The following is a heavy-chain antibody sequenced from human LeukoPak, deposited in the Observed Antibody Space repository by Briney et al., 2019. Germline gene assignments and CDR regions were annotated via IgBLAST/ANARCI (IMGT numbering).Heavy chain of an antibody. V-gene: IGHV4-4*07. D-gene: IGHD1-26*01. CDR3: ARDLAYRGKGYFDY. CDR1: GGSISSYY. CDR2: IYTSGST. J-gene: IGHJ4*02. Sequence: PSETLSLTCTVSGGSISSYYWSWIRQPAGKGLEWIGRIYTSGSTNYNPSLKSRVTMSVDTSKNQFSLKLSSVTAADTAVYYCARDLAYRGKGYFDYWGQGTLVTVSS.